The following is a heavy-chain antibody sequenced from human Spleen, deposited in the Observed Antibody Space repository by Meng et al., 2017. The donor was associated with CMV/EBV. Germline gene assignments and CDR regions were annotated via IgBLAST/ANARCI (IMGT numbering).Heavy chain of an antibody. V-gene: IGHV3-48*03. CDR2: ISGGSTTT. Sequence: GGALRLSCAASGLTFRNYEMNWVRQAPGKGLEWISYISGGSTTTYNADSVKGRFTVSRADAKNSLFLQMNSLRPEDTAVYYCATATRAARYGMDVWGQGTTVTVSS. J-gene: IGHJ6*02. CDR3: ATATRAARYGMDV. CDR1: GLTFRNYE. D-gene: IGHD6-25*01.